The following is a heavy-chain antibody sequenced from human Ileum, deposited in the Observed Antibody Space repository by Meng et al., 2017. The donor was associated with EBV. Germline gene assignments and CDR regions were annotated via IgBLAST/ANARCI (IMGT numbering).Heavy chain of an antibody. J-gene: IGHJ4*02. Sequence: QVRLKQGGAGLVTRSELLSLTWAVNGGSLGGAHWNWSRRPPGEGLKWIGEIIHGGSPSYNPSLKIRVTISIDTSKNQLSLMLSSVTAADTAVYYCARRPTGIDYWGQGTLVTVSS. CDR1: GGSLGGAH. CDR2: IIHGGSP. V-gene: IGHV4-34*12. D-gene: IGHD2-8*02. CDR3: ARRPTGIDY.